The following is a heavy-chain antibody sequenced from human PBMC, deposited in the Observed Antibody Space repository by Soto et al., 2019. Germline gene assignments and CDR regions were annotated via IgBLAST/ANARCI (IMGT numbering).Heavy chain of an antibody. J-gene: IGHJ5*02. V-gene: IGHV4-31*03. CDR3: ARGRIVVVPAALRGNWFDP. CDR2: IYYSGST. Sequence: PSETLSLTCTVSGGSISSGGYYWSWIHQHPGKGLEWIGYIYYSGSTYYNPSLKSRVTISVDTSKNQFSLKLSSVTAADTAVYYCARGRIVVVPAALRGNWFDPWGQGTLVTVSS. D-gene: IGHD2-2*01. CDR1: GGSISSGGYY.